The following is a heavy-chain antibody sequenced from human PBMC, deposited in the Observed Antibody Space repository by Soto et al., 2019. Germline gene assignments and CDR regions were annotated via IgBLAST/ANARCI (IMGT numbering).Heavy chain of an antibody. CDR2: IWYDGSNK. V-gene: IGHV3-33*01. J-gene: IGHJ4*02. D-gene: IGHD6-6*01. Sequence: QVQLVESGGGVVQPGRSLRLSCAASGFTFSSYGMHWVRQAPGKGLEWVAVIWYDGSNKYYADSVKGRFTISRDNSKNTLYLQMKSLRAEDTAVYYCARDTIPFPYSSSSLGGWGQGTLVTVSS. CDR1: GFTFSSYG. CDR3: ARDTIPFPYSSSSLGG.